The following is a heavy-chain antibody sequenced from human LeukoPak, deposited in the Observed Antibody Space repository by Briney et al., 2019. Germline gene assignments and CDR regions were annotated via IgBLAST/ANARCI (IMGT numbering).Heavy chain of an antibody. J-gene: IGHJ6*03. D-gene: IGHD2-15*01. CDR3: ARGYCSGGSCYSYYYYNYMDV. CDR1: GGSISSYY. V-gene: IGHV4-59*12. Sequence: PSETLSLTCTVSGGSISSYYWSWIRQPPGKGLEWIGHIYYSGSTNYNPSLKSRVTISVDTSKNQFSLKLSSVTAADTAVYYCARGYCSGGSCYSYYYYNYMDVWGKGTTVTVSS. CDR2: IYYSGST.